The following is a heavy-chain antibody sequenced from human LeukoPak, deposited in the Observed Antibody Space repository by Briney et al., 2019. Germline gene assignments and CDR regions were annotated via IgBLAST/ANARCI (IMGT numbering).Heavy chain of an antibody. Sequence: SSETLSLTCTVSGGSISSYYLSWIRQPPGKGLEWIGYIYYSGSTNYNPSLKSRVTISVDTSKNQFSLKLSSVTAADTAVYYRARYDSSGYFKNWFDPWGRGTLVTVSS. J-gene: IGHJ5*02. CDR1: GGSISSYY. CDR3: ARYDSSGYFKNWFDP. D-gene: IGHD3-22*01. V-gene: IGHV4-59*01. CDR2: IYYSGST.